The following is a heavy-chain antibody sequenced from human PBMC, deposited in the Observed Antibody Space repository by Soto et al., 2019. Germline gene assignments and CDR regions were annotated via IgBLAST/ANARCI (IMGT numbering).Heavy chain of an antibody. D-gene: IGHD2-21*02. Sequence: QVQLQESGPGLVKPSQTLSLTCTVSDGSISSGGYYWSWIRQHPGKGLEWIGYIYYSGSTYYNPSLKGRVTISGSTSKDQFPLKPSSVTAADTGVYYLWKVFGGDCQKGMGLWGPGATVTVSS. V-gene: IGHV4-31*03. CDR2: IYYSGST. CDR3: WKVFGGDCQKGMGL. J-gene: IGHJ6*02. CDR1: DGSISSGGYY.